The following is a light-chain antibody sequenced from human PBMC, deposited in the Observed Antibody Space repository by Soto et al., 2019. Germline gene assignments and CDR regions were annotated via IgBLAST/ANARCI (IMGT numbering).Light chain of an antibody. CDR1: QSVSNN. V-gene: IGKV3D-15*01. J-gene: IGKJ5*01. CDR2: GAS. CDR3: QHYHGWPIT. Sequence: EIVLTQSPGTLSLSPGERATLSCRASQSVSNNYLAWYQQKPGQAPRLLIYGASNRATGIPARFSGSGSGTEFTLTISSLQSEDFEVYYCQHYHGWPITFGQGTRLEIK.